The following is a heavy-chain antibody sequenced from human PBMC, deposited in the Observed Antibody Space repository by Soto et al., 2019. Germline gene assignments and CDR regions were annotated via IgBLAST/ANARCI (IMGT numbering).Heavy chain of an antibody. CDR2: IDRSGST. CDR3: ARDSGGNSENYYGLDV. CDR1: GVSVSSGDYY. J-gene: IGHJ6*02. V-gene: IGHV4-31*03. D-gene: IGHD1-1*01. Sequence: QVQLQESGPGLVKPSQTLSLSCNVYGVSVSSGDYYWSWIRQHAGGGLEWIGYIDRSGSTYYKPSLSGRVVMSVGTSTNQIYLRVLSVTAADTAMYYCARDSGGNSENYYGLDVWGHGTTVTVSS.